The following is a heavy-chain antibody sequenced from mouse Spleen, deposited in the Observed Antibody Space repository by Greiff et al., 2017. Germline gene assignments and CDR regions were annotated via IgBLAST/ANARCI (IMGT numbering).Heavy chain of an antibody. D-gene: IGHD2-3*01. Sequence: QVQLQQPGAELVKPGASVKMSCKASGYTFTSYWITWVKQRPGQGLEWIGDIYPGSGSTYYNEKFKSKATLTVDTSSSTAYMQLSSLTSEDSAVYYGERWLLREAWFAYWGQGTLVNVSA. J-gene: IGHJ3*01. CDR2: IYPGSGST. V-gene: IGHV1-55*01. CDR3: ERWLLREAWFAY. CDR1: GYTFTSYW.